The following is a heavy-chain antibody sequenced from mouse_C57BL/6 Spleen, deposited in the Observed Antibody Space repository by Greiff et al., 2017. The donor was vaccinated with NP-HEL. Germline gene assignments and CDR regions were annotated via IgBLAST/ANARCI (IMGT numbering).Heavy chain of an antibody. CDR3: TGPPYYYGSSLFAY. Sequence: EVKVEESGGGLVQPGGSMKLSCVASGFTFSNYWMNWVRQSPEKGLEWVAQIRLKSDNYATHYAVSVKGRFTISRDDSKSSVYLQMNNLRAEDTGIYYCTGPPYYYGSSLFAYWGQGTLVTVSA. D-gene: IGHD1-1*01. V-gene: IGHV6-3*01. CDR1: GFTFSNYW. J-gene: IGHJ3*01. CDR2: IRLKSDNYAT.